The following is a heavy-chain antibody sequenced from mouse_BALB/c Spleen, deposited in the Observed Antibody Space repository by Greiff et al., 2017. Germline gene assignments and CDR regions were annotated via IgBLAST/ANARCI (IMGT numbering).Heavy chain of an antibody. CDR1: GFTFSSFG. Sequence: EVQVVESGGGLVQPGGSRKLSCAASGFTFSSFGMHWVRQAPEKGLEWVAYISSGSSTIYYADTVKGRFTISRDNPKNTLFLQMTSLRSEDTAMYYCAREGLLPDYYAMDYWGQGTSVTVSS. CDR2: ISSGSSTI. J-gene: IGHJ4*01. CDR3: AREGLLPDYYAMDY. V-gene: IGHV5-17*02. D-gene: IGHD2-3*01.